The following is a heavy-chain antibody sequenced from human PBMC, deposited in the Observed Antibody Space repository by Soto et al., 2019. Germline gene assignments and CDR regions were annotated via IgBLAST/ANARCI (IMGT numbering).Heavy chain of an antibody. V-gene: IGHV3-48*02. CDR2: ISSSSSTI. D-gene: IGHD6-13*01. J-gene: IGHJ6*02. CDR1: GFPFSSYS. CDR3: AREHPYSSSWYVYGMDV. Sequence: EVQLVESGGGLVQPGGSLRLSCAASGFPFSSYSMNWVRQAPGKGLEWVSYISSSSSTIYYADSVKGRFTISSDNAKNSLFLQMSSRRDEDTAVYYCAREHPYSSSWYVYGMDVWGQGTTVTVSS.